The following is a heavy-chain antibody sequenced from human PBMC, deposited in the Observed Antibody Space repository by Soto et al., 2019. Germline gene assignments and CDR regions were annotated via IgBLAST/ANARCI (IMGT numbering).Heavy chain of an antibody. CDR2: IYFVGST. J-gene: IGHJ4*02. CDR1: GGSINNSDYL. CDR3: AGDDGERYSYGYPGGQHFDY. D-gene: IGHD5-18*01. V-gene: IGHV4-39*07. Sequence: SETLSRTFTVSGGSINNSDYLWGWIRQPPVKGLEWIGSIYFVGSTYYNPSLESRVTISVYTSKNQFSLKLSSVTAADTAVYYIAGDDGERYSYGYPGGQHFDYWGRGTMVTVSS.